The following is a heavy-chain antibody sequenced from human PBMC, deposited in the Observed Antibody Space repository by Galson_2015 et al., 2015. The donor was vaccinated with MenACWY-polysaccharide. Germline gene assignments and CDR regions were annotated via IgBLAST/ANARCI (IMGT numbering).Heavy chain of an antibody. V-gene: IGHV4-31*03. Sequence: TLSLTCNVSGGSISSRGYHWTWIRQHPRKGLEWIGYIFNRGGTNTNPSLESRVTVSADRSKNQFSLKLSSVTAADTAVYYCAGIPSTMTSFGWFGPWGQGTLVTVSS. D-gene: IGHD4-17*01. CDR1: GGSISSRGYH. CDR3: AGIPSTMTSFGWFGP. J-gene: IGHJ5*02. CDR2: IFNRGGT.